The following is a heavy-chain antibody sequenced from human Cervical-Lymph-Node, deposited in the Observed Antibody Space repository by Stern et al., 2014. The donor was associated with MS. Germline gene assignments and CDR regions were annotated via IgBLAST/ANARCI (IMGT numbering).Heavy chain of an antibody. J-gene: IGHJ4*02. CDR3: TRDRTYYYDIGGSFYFDY. Sequence: VQLVESGAEVKKLGAAVKVSCKGSGYTFSSYSISWVRQAPGQGLEWMGWISANNGYTHYAQKFQGRVTMTTDASTNTAYMELRSLRSDDTAVYYCTRDRTYYYDIGGSFYFDYWGQGTLVTVSS. CDR2: ISANNGYT. CDR1: GYTFSSYS. V-gene: IGHV1-18*01. D-gene: IGHD3-22*01.